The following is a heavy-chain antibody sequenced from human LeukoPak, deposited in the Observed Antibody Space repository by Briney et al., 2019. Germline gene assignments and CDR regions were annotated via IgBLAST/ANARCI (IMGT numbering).Heavy chain of an antibody. Sequence: GGSLRLSCAASGNYWMRWVRQAPGKGLVWVSRINSDGSSTSYADSVKGRFTISRDNAKNTLYLQMNSLRAEDTAVYYCAREEQQEFDYWGQGTLVTVSS. CDR1: GNYW. CDR3: AREEQQEFDY. D-gene: IGHD6-13*01. CDR2: INSDGSST. J-gene: IGHJ4*02. V-gene: IGHV3-74*01.